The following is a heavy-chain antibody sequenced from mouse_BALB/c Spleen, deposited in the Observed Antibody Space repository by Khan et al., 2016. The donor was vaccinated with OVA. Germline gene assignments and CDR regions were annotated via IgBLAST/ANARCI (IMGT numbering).Heavy chain of an antibody. CDR2: INPNNGDT. V-gene: IGHV1-26*01. J-gene: IGHJ1*01. Sequence: EVQLQQSGPELVKPGASVKVSCNASGYTFTDYYMKWMKQSHGKSLEWIGDINPNNGDTFYNQKFKGKATLTVDKSSNTAYTQLNSLSSEDSAVYYCARGLFDVWGAGTTVTVSS. CDR3: ARGLFDV. CDR1: GYTFTDYY.